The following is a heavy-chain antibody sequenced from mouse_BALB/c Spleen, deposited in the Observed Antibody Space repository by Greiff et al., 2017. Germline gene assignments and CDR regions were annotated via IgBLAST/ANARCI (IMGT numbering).Heavy chain of an antibody. V-gene: IGHV1-20*02. Sequence: VQLQQSGPELVKPGASVKISCKASGYSFTGYFMNWVMQSHGKSLEWIGRINPYNGDTFYNQKFKGKATLTVDKSSSTAHMELRSLASEDSAVYYCARMGTAPYFDVWGAGTTVTVSS. J-gene: IGHJ1*01. CDR2: INPYNGDT. CDR1: GYSFTGYF. CDR3: ARMGTAPYFDV. D-gene: IGHD1-2*01.